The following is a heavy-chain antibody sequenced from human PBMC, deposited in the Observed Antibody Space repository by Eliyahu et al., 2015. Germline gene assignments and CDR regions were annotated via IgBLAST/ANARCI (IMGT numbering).Heavy chain of an antibody. D-gene: IGHD2-21*01. CDR3: AREVEVKLWWFWDY. CDR1: GXXFTGYY. Sequence: QVQLVQSGAEVKKPEASVXVSCKASGXXFTGYYMXWVRXAPGQGLEWMGWINPNSGGTNYAQKFQGRVTMTRDTSISTAYMELSRLRSDDTAVYYCAREVEVKLWWFWDYWGQGTLVTVSS. CDR2: INPNSGGT. V-gene: IGHV1-2*02. J-gene: IGHJ4*02.